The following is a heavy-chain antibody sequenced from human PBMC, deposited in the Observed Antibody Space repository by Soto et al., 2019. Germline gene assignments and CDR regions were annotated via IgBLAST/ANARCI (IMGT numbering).Heavy chain of an antibody. D-gene: IGHD6-19*01. CDR1: GFTFDDYA. CDR2: ISWNSGSI. J-gene: IGHJ3*02. Sequence: GGSLRLSCAASGFTFDDYAMHWVRQAPGKGLEWVSGISWNSGSIGYADSVKGRFTISRDNAKNSLYLQMNSLRAEDTALYYCAKTAEQWQNTGAFDIWGQGTMVTVSS. V-gene: IGHV3-9*01. CDR3: AKTAEQWQNTGAFDI.